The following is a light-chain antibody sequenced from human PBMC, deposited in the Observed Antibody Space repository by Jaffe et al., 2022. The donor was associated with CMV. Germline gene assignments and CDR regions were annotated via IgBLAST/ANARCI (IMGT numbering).Light chain of an antibody. CDR1: QDISTS. Sequence: DIQVTQSPSSVSASIGDTVTITCWASQDISTSFAWYQQRPGQAPKLLIYAASNLGSGVPSRFSGSGSGTRFSLTINSLQPEDFAMYFCQQAHTFPLTFGGGTKVDI. CDR2: AAS. V-gene: IGKV1D-12*01. CDR3: QQAHTFPLT. J-gene: IGKJ4*01.